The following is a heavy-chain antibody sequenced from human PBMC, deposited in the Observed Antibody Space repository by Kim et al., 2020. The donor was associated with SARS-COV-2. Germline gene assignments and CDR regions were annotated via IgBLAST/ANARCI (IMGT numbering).Heavy chain of an antibody. CDR3: ARRGYCSSTSCYDTWFDP. Sequence: KRRVTISVDTAKNQFSLKLSSVTAADTAVYYCARRGYCSSTSCYDTWFDPWGQGTLVTVSS. D-gene: IGHD2-2*01. V-gene: IGHV4-39*01. J-gene: IGHJ5*02.